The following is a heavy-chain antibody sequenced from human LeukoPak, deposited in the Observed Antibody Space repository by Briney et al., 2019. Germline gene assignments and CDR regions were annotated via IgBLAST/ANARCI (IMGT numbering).Heavy chain of an antibody. CDR1: GGSISNNSYY. CDR2: IYYSGSI. J-gene: IGHJ4*02. Sequence: SETLSLTCTVSGGSISNNSYYWGWIRQPPGKGLEWIGSIYYSGSIYYNPSLESRVTISVDTSKTQFSLRLYSVTAADTAVYYCAREGIAARPDYFDYWGQGTLVTVSS. D-gene: IGHD6-6*01. CDR3: AREGIAARPDYFDY. V-gene: IGHV4-39*07.